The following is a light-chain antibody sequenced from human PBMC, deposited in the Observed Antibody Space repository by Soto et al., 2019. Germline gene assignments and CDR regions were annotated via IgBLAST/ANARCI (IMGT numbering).Light chain of an antibody. CDR2: DAS. CDR1: QSVSSR. V-gene: IGKV3-11*01. CDR3: QQRSDWPLT. Sequence: EIVLTQSPATLSLSPREGATLSCRASQSVSSRLAWYQQKPGQAPRLLIYDASERATGTPVRFSGGGSGTDFTLTISGLEPEDFAFYYCQQRSDWPLTFGGGTKLEIK. J-gene: IGKJ4*01.